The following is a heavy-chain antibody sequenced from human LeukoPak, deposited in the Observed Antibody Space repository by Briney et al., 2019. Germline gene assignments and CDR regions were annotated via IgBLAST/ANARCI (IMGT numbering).Heavy chain of an antibody. D-gene: IGHD7-27*01. CDR2: IYYSGST. CDR1: GGSISSGDYY. Sequence: SETLSLTCTVSGGSISSGDYYWSWIRQPPGKGLEWIGYIYYSGSTYYNPSLKSRVTISVDTSKNQFSLRLSSVTAADTAVYYCARLLTGNWFDPWGQGTLVTVSS. V-gene: IGHV4-30-4*08. CDR3: ARLLTGNWFDP. J-gene: IGHJ5*02.